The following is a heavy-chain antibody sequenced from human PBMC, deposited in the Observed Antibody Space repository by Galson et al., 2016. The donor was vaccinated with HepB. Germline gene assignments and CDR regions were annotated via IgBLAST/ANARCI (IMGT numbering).Heavy chain of an antibody. Sequence: SLRLSCAGSGFTFSAYAMHWVRQGPGKGLEWVALISSDGKTEHYVDSVKGRFTISRDNSKNTLYLHMNSLRPDETALYYCARPYDDVGFDCGFWGQGTLVTVSS. J-gene: IGHJ4*02. D-gene: IGHD3-9*01. CDR2: ISSDGKTE. CDR1: GFTFSAYA. V-gene: IGHV3-30*03. CDR3: ARPYDDVGFDCGF.